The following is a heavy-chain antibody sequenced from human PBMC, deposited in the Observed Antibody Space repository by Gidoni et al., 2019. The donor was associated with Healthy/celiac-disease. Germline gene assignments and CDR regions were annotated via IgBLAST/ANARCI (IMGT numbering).Heavy chain of an antibody. CDR2: IKSKSDGGTT. J-gene: IGHJ4*02. Sequence: EVQLVESGGGLVKPGGSVRPSCAASGFPFRTAWMSCVRQPQGKGLEWVGRIKSKSDGGTTDYAAPVKGRFTISRDDSKNTLYLQMNSLKTEDTAVYYCTTDGTYYYDSSGYYLGQVWPFPFDYWGQGTLVTVSS. V-gene: IGHV3-15*01. CDR3: TTDGTYYYDSSGYYLGQVWPFPFDY. CDR1: GFPFRTAW. D-gene: IGHD3-22*01.